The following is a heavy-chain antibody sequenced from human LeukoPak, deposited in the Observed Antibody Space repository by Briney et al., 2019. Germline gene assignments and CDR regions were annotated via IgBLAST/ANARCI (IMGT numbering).Heavy chain of an antibody. J-gene: IGHJ6*02. Sequence: GGSLRLSCAASGFTFSSYWMHWVRQAPGKGLVWVSRINSDGSSTSYADSVKGRFTISRDNAKNTLYLQMNSPRAEDTAVYYCARDLIIEQLGYYYGMDVWGQGTTVTVSS. CDR1: GFTFSSYW. D-gene: IGHD6-6*01. CDR2: INSDGSST. CDR3: ARDLIIEQLGYYYGMDV. V-gene: IGHV3-74*01.